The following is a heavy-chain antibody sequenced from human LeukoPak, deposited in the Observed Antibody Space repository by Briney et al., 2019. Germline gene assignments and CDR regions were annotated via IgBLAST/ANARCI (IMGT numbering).Heavy chain of an antibody. CDR2: INPDGSDT. V-gene: IGHV3-74*01. D-gene: IGHD3-10*01. Sequence: PGGSLRLSCAASGFTFDDYAMHWVRQAPGKGLVWVSRINPDGSDTSYADPVKGRFTISRDNAKNRLYLQMNSLRAEDTAVYYCARDVGFGIDYWGQGILVAVSS. J-gene: IGHJ4*02. CDR3: ARDVGFGIDY. CDR1: GFTFDDYA.